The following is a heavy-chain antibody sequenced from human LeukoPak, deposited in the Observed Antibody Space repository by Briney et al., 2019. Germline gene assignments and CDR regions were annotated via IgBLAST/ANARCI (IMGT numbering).Heavy chain of an antibody. J-gene: IGHJ4*02. V-gene: IGHV7-4-1*02. D-gene: IGHD6-13*01. CDR3: ASVPRGALDYSSSWYGFS. CDR2: INTNTGNP. Sequence: ASVKVSCKASGYTFTSYAMNWVRQAPGQGLEWMGWINTNTGNPTYAQGFTGRFVFSLDTSVSTAYLQISSLKAEDTAVYYCASVPRGALDYSSSWYGFSWGQGTLVTVSS. CDR1: GYTFTSYA.